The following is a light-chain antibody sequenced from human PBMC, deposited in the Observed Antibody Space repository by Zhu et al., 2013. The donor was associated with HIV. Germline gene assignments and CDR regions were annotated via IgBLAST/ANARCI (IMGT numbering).Light chain of an antibody. CDR2: TTS. J-gene: IGKJ2*02. V-gene: IGKV1-12*01. CDR3: LQSNSYPRT. CDR1: QDIRSA. Sequence: DIQMTQSPSSVSASVGDRVTITCRASQDIRSALGWYQQKPGRAPKLLIYTTSSLFLGVPSRFSASGSGTDFTLTISDLQPEDFATYYCLQSNSYPRTFDQGTRLEIK.